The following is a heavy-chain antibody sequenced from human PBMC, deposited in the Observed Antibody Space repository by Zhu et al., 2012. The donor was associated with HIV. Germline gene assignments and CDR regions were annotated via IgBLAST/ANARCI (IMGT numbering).Heavy chain of an antibody. CDR3: AKDRITISAFDV. Sequence: EVQLLESGGGLVQPGGSLRLSCAASGFIFSSYGMSWVRRAPGKGLEWVSGISDTGGSTYYADSVKGRFTISRDNSKNTLYLQMNSLRAEDTAVYFCAKDRITISAFDVWGQGTMVSVSS. J-gene: IGHJ3*01. CDR2: ISDTGGST. CDR1: GFIFSSYG. V-gene: IGHV3-23*01. D-gene: IGHD3-3*01.